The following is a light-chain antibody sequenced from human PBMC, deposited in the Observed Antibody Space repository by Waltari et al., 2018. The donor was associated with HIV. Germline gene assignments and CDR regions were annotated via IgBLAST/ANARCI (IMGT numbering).Light chain of an antibody. J-gene: IGLJ3*02. CDR2: SNN. CDR3: AAWDDSLIGPV. CDR1: SSNIGSNT. V-gene: IGLV1-44*01. Sequence: QSVLTQPPSASGTPGQRVTISCSGSSSNIGSNTVTWYQQLPGTAPKLLIYSNNPRPSGGPDRLSGSKSGTSASLAISGLQSEDEANYYCAAWDDSLIGPVFGGGTKLTVL.